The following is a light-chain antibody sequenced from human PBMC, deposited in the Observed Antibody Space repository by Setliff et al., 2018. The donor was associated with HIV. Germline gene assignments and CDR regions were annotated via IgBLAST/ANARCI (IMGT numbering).Light chain of an antibody. CDR3: GTWDSSLSAL. J-gene: IGLJ1*01. CDR1: SSNIGNDS. V-gene: IGLV1-51*01. CDR2: DIS. Sequence: VLTQPPSVSAAPGRKVTISCSGSSSNIGNDSVSWYRHLPGTAPKLLIYDISDRPSGIPDRFSGSESGTSATLGITGLQTGDEAAYYCGTWDSSLSALFGTGTKVTVL.